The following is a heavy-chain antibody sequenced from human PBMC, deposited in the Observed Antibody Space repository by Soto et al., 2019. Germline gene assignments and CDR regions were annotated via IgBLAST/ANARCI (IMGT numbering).Heavy chain of an antibody. D-gene: IGHD3-3*01. CDR2: ISGSGGST. CDR3: AKGLSITIFGDPDAFDI. J-gene: IGHJ3*02. V-gene: IGHV3-23*01. Sequence: PGGSLRLSCAASGFTFSSYAMSWVRQAPGKGLEWVSAISGSGGSTYYAVSVKGRFTISRDNSKNTLYLQMNSLRAEDTAVYYCAKGLSITIFGDPDAFDIWGQGTMVTVSS. CDR1: GFTFSSYA.